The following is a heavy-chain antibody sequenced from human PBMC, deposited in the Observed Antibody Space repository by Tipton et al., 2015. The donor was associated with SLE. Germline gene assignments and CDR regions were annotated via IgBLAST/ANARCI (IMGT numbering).Heavy chain of an antibody. CDR3: GAAAGTFPDY. Sequence: QVQLVQSGAEVKKPGASVKVSCKASGYAFTTNHMHWVRQAPGQGLEWMGIINPSGGGTTYAQNFQARVTMTSDTSTSTVYMELSSLRSEDTALYYCGAAAGTFPDYWGQGTLVTVSS. V-gene: IGHV1-46*01. D-gene: IGHD6-13*01. CDR1: GYAFTTNH. CDR2: INPSGGGT. J-gene: IGHJ4*02.